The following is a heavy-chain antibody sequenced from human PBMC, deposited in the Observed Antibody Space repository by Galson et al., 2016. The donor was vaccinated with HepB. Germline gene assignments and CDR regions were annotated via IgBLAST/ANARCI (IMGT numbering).Heavy chain of an antibody. J-gene: IGHJ4*02. CDR1: GFTFSRHY. CDR2: IKADGTVK. D-gene: IGHD5-18*01. Sequence: SLRLSCAASGFTFSRHYMTWVRQAPGKGPEWVATIKADGTVKNYADSVRGRFTISRDNARNSLHLQVDSLRAEDTAVYYCARDGLWAQDYWGQGTLVTVSS. CDR3: ARDGLWAQDY. V-gene: IGHV3-7*05.